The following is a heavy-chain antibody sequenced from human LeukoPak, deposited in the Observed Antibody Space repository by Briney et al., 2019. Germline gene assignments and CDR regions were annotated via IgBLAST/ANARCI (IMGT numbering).Heavy chain of an antibody. Sequence: ASVKVSCKASGYTFTGYYMHWVRQAPGQGLEWMGRINPNSGGTNYARKFQGRVTMTRDTSISTAYMELSRLRSDDTAVYYCARGGVFLVDTAMVADYWGQGTLVTVSS. V-gene: IGHV1-2*06. CDR3: ARGGVFLVDTAMVADY. D-gene: IGHD5-18*01. CDR2: INPNSGGT. J-gene: IGHJ4*02. CDR1: GYTFTGYY.